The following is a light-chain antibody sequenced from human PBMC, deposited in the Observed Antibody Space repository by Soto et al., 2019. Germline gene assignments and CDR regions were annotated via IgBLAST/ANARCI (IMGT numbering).Light chain of an antibody. CDR3: QSYDSSLSGRGYV. V-gene: IGLV1-40*01. CDR2: GNS. J-gene: IGLJ1*01. CDR1: SSNIGNNY. Sequence: QSVLTQPPSVSAAAGQKVTISCSGSSSNIGNNYVSWYQQFPGTAPKLLIYGNSNRPSGVPDRFSGSKSGTSASLAITGLQAEDEADYYCQSYDSSLSGRGYVFGTGTKVTVL.